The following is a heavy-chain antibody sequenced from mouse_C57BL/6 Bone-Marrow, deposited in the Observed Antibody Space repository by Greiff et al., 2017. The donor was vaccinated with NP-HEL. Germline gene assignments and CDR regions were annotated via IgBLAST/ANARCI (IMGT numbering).Heavy chain of an antibody. CDR3: ARQDFDV. J-gene: IGHJ1*03. V-gene: IGHV5-6*01. Sequence: EVQLQESGGDLVKPGGSLKLSCAASGFTFSSYGMSWVRQTPDKRLEWVATFSSGGSYTYYPDSVKGRFTISRDNAKNTLYLQMSSLKSEDTAMYYCARQDFDVWGTGTTVTVSS. CDR1: GFTFSSYG. CDR2: FSSGGSYT.